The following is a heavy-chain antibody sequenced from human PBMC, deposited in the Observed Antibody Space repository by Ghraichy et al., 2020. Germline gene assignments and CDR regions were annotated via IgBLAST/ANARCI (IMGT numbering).Heavy chain of an antibody. V-gene: IGHV3-74*01. CDR1: GFTFSSYW. J-gene: IGHJ5*02. CDR3: ARGGHCTSNSCHMWWFDA. Sequence: GGSLRLSCAASGFTFSSYWMDWVRQDLGKGLVWVSRINNDGSSTRYADSVKGRFTISRDNAKNTLYLQMNSLRAEDTAVYYCARGGHCTSNSCHMWWFDAWGQGAPVTVSS. CDR2: INNDGSST. D-gene: IGHD2/OR15-2a*01.